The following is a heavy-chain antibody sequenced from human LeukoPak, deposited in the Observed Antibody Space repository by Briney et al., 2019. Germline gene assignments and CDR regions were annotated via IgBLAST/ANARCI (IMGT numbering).Heavy chain of an antibody. V-gene: IGHV3-23*01. Sequence: PGGSLRLSCAASGFTFSSYAMSWVRQAPGKGLEWVSAISGSGGSTYYADSVKGRFTISRDNAKSSLYLQMNSLRAEDTALYYCAKDKRFSSGLDYWGQGTLVTVSS. J-gene: IGHJ4*02. CDR2: ISGSGGST. D-gene: IGHD6-19*01. CDR3: AKDKRFSSGLDY. CDR1: GFTFSSYA.